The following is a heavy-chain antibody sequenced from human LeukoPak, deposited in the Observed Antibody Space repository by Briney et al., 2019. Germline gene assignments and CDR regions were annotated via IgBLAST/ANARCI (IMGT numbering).Heavy chain of an antibody. CDR1: GGSISSGGYY. CDR2: IYYSGST. V-gene: IGHV4-31*03. Sequence: PSETLSLTCTVSGGSISSGGYYWSWNRQHPGKGLEWIGYIYYSGSTYYNPSLKSRVTISVDTSKNQFSLKLSSVTAADTAVYYCARDRPDRDGYNWGSGYWGQGTLVTVSS. CDR3: ARDRPDRDGYNWGSGY. D-gene: IGHD5-24*01. J-gene: IGHJ4*02.